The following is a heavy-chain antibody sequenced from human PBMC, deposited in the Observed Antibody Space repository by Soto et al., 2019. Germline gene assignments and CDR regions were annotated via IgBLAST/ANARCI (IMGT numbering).Heavy chain of an antibody. CDR2: VYYRGST. J-gene: IGHJ3*01. D-gene: IGHD2-21*02. V-gene: IGHV4-39*01. Sequence: ETLSLTCTVSGGSISNSYYWGWIRQPPGKPLEWIGSVYYRGSTHYSPSLQSRVTISIDTSKNQFSLKLNSVTAADTAVYSCARHGPFCGGACHDDFDVWVQGTMV. CDR1: GGSISNSYY. CDR3: ARHGPFCGGACHDDFDV.